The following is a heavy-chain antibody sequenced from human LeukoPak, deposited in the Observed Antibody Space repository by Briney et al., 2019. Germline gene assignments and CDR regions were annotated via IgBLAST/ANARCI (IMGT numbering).Heavy chain of an antibody. V-gene: IGHV4-38-2*02. Sequence: SETLSLTCTVSGYSISNGYYWGWIRQPPGKGLEWIESIYHSGSTYYNPSLKSRVTISVDTSKNQFSLKLSSVTAADTAVYYCARPYSSSWSFNYWGQGTLVTVSS. D-gene: IGHD6-13*01. J-gene: IGHJ4*02. CDR1: GYSISNGYY. CDR2: IYHSGST. CDR3: ARPYSSSWSFNY.